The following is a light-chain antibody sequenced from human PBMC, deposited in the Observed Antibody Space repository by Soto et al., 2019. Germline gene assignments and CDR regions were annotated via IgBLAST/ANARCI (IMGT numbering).Light chain of an antibody. V-gene: IGKV3-11*01. Sequence: EVVLTQCPVTLSLSPGERATLSCRASQSFRGLLAWYQQKSGQAPRLLIYDAYNRATGIPPRFSGSGSGTGFTLTISSLEPEDSAVYYCQQRHMWPITFGQGTRLEIK. CDR1: QSFRGL. CDR2: DAY. CDR3: QQRHMWPIT. J-gene: IGKJ5*01.